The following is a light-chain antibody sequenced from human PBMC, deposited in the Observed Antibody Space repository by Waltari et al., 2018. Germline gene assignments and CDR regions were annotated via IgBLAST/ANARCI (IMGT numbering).Light chain of an antibody. CDR2: GAS. CDR1: QSVSRA. V-gene: IGKV3-20*01. CDR3: QHYVRLPAT. Sequence: ELVLTQSPGSLSSSPGERATLSCRASQSVSRALAWYQQKPGQAPRLLIFGASNRATGIPDMFSGSGSETDFSLTISRLEPEDFAVYYCQHYVRLPATFGRGTKVEIK. J-gene: IGKJ1*01.